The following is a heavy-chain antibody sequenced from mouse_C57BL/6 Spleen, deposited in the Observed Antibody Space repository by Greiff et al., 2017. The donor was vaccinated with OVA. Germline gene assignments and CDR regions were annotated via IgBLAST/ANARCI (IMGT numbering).Heavy chain of an antibody. V-gene: IGHV5-9-1*02. Sequence: EVMLVESGEGLVKPGGSLKLSCAASGFTFSSYAMSWVRQTPEKRLEWVAYISSGGDYTYYADTVKGRFTISRDNATNTLYLQMSSLKSEDTAMYYGTREQEANYDDYDAGYWYFDVWGTGTTVTVSS. CDR3: TREQEANYDDYDAGYWYFDV. CDR1: GFTFSSYA. CDR2: ISSGGDYT. J-gene: IGHJ1*03. D-gene: IGHD2-4*01.